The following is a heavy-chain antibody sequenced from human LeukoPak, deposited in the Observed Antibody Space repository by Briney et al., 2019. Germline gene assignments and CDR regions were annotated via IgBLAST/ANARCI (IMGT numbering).Heavy chain of an antibody. Sequence: QSGGSLRLSCAASGFTFSSYAMSWVRQAPGKGLEWVSAISGSGGSTYYADSVKGRFTISRDNSKNTLYLQMNSLRAEDTAVYYCANNYYDSSGYFDAFDIWGQGTMVTVSS. CDR2: ISGSGGST. D-gene: IGHD3-22*01. J-gene: IGHJ3*02. CDR1: GFTFSSYA. CDR3: ANNYYDSSGYFDAFDI. V-gene: IGHV3-23*01.